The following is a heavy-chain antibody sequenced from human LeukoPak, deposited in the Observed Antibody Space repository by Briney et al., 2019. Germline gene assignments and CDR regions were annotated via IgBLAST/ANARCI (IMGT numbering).Heavy chain of an antibody. V-gene: IGHV4-34*01. Sequence: GSLRLSCAASGFTFSDAWMSWVRQAPGKGLEWIGEINHTGFTNYNPSLKSRVTISADTSKNQFSLKLSSVTAADTAVYYCARDGPATDWGQGTLVTVSS. CDR1: GFTFSDAW. CDR3: ARDGPATD. J-gene: IGHJ4*02. CDR2: INHTGFT. D-gene: IGHD2-8*01.